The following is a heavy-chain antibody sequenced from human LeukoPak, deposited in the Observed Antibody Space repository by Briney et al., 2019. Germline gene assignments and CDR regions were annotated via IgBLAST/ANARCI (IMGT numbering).Heavy chain of an antibody. D-gene: IGHD3-10*01. CDR2: IYSGGST. CDR3: ARDPLDYYGSGSRDY. CDR1: GFTFSSYW. J-gene: IGHJ4*02. V-gene: IGHV3-53*01. Sequence: PGGSLRLSCAASGFTFSSYWMQWVRQAPGKGLEWVSDIYSGGSTYYADSVKGRLTISRDNSKNTLYLQMNSLRAEDTAVYYCARDPLDYYGSGSRDYWGQGTLVTVSS.